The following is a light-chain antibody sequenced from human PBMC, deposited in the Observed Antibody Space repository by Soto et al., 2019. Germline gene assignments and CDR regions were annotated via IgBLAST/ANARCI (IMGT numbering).Light chain of an antibody. V-gene: IGKV1-6*01. J-gene: IGKJ2*01. CDR3: LQDYNYPLT. CDR1: QDIRKD. Sequence: AIQMTQSPSSLSASVGDIVTITFRASQDIRKDLAWYQQKPGKAPQILIYGASTLQTGVASRFSGSGSATDFTLTISSLQPEDSAAYYCLQDYNYPLTFGQGTKVDIK. CDR2: GAS.